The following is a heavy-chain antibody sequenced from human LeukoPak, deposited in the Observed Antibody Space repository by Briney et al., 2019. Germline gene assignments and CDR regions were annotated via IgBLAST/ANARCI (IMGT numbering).Heavy chain of an antibody. V-gene: IGHV3-9*01. CDR1: GITFDDYA. J-gene: IGHJ4*02. Sequence: PGGSLRLSCAASGITFDDYAMHWVRQAPGKGLEWVSGISWNSGSIGYADSVKGRFTISRDNAKNSLYLQMNSLRREDTAVYYCARDPRSAYFDYWGQGTLVTVSS. CDR3: ARDPRSAYFDY. CDR2: ISWNSGSI.